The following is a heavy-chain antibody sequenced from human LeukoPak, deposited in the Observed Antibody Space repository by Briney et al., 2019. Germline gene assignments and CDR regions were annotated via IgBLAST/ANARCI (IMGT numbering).Heavy chain of an antibody. CDR1: GSSISSYY. V-gene: IGHV4-59*01. CDR2: IYYSGSS. Sequence: PSETLSLTCTFSGSSISSYYWSWIRQPPGKGLMWIGYIYYSGSSNYNPSLKSRVTISVDTSKNPFSLKLSSVTAADTAVYYCARLRQGKWFDPWGQGTLVTVSS. D-gene: IGHD3-10*01. J-gene: IGHJ5*02. CDR3: ARLRQGKWFDP.